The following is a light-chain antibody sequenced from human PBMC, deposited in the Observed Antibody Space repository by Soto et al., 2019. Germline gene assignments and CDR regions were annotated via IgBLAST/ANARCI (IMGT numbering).Light chain of an antibody. CDR3: QQYNSYST. Sequence: DIQMTQSPSTLSSSFGDRGTITFRASQSISTRLAWYQQKPGKAPKLLIYDASSLESGVPSRFSGSASGTEFTLTISSLQPDDFATYYCQQYNSYSTFGQGTKVDIK. V-gene: IGKV1-5*01. J-gene: IGKJ1*01. CDR1: QSISTR. CDR2: DAS.